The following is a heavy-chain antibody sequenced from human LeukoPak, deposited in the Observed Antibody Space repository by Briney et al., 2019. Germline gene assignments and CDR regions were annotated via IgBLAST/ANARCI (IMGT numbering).Heavy chain of an antibody. CDR2: IYTSGST. D-gene: IGHD3-3*01. CDR1: GGSISSGSYY. V-gene: IGHV4-61*02. CDR3: ARDRGYDFWSGEWEGHYYYMDV. Sequence: SETLSLTCTVSGGSISSGSYYWSWIRQPAGKGLEWIGRIYTSGSTNYNPSLKSRVTISVDTSKNQFSLKLSSVTAADTAVYYCARDRGYDFWSGEWEGHYYYMDVWGKGTTVTVSS. J-gene: IGHJ6*03.